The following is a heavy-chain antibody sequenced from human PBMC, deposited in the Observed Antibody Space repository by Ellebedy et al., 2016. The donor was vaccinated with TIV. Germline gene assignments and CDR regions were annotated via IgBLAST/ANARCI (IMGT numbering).Heavy chain of an antibody. J-gene: IGHJ4*02. D-gene: IGHD4-17*01. CDR1: GLTVSKNH. CDR3: AREAGDRWYFDH. CDR2: IYSGGAT. Sequence: GESLKISCAASGLTVSKNHMSWVRQAPGKGLEWVSVIYSGGATNFADSVKGRFTLSRDNSKNTVYLQMNSLRVDETAVYFDAREAGDRWYFDHWGQGALLTVSS. V-gene: IGHV3-53*01.